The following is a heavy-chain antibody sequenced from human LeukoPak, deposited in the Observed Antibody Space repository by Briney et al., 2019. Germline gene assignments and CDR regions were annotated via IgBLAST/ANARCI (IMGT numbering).Heavy chain of an antibody. J-gene: IGHJ4*02. CDR2: ISAYNGNT. Sequence: ASVKVSCKASGYTFTSYGISWVRQAPGQGLEWMGWISAYNGNTNYAQKLQGRVTMTTDTSTSTACMELRSLRSDDTAVYYCASNKYSSSWYYFDYWGQGTLVTVSS. D-gene: IGHD6-13*01. V-gene: IGHV1-18*01. CDR1: GYTFTSYG. CDR3: ASNKYSSSWYYFDY.